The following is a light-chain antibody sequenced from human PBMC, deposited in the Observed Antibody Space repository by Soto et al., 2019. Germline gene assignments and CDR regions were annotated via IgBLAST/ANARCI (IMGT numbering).Light chain of an antibody. CDR1: QSVLYNSNNKNH. V-gene: IGKV4-1*01. CDR3: QQYFSIPLT. J-gene: IGKJ4*01. Sequence: DIVMTQSPDSLAVSLGERATINCKSSQSVLYNSNNKNHLAWYQQKPGQPPKLIIYWASTRDSGVPDRFSGSGSGTDFTLTISSLQAEDGAVYYCQQYFSIPLTFGGGTKVEIK. CDR2: WAS.